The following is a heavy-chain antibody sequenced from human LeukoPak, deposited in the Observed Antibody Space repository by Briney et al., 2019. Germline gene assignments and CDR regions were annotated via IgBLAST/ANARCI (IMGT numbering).Heavy chain of an antibody. CDR1: GFTFSSNY. D-gene: IGHD3-22*01. CDR2: IYSGGTT. V-gene: IGHV3-53*01. Sequence: GGSLRLSCAASGFTFSSNYMSWVRQAPGKGLEWVSVIYSGGTTNYADSVKGRFTISRDNSKNTLFLQMNSLRAEDTAVYYCAKAETRYYDDSSGCFDYWGQGTLVTVSS. CDR3: AKAETRYYDDSSGCFDY. J-gene: IGHJ4*02.